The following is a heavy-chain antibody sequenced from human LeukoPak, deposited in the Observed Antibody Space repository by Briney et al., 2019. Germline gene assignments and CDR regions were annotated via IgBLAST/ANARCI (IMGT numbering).Heavy chain of an antibody. CDR1: GVTFSDYY. CDR3: ARILEGYHYYMDV. CDR2: IGTGGSIT. J-gene: IGHJ6*03. Sequence: PGGSLRLSCAASGVTFSDYYMSWIRQAPGKGLQWVSYIGTGGSITYYADSVKGRFTIPRDNAKNSLYLQMNSLRVEDTAVYYCARILEGYHYYMDVWGKGTTVTVSS. V-gene: IGHV3-11*04.